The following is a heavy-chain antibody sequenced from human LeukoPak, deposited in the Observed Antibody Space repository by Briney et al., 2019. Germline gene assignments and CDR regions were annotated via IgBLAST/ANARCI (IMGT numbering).Heavy chain of an antibody. CDR1: GFTFSSYA. Sequence: GGSLRLSCAASGFTFSSYAMHWVRQAPGKGLEWVAVISYDGSNKYYADSVKGRFTISRDNSKNTLYLQMNSLRAEDTAVYYCARPHESSVYYYYYMDVWGKGTTVTVSS. J-gene: IGHJ6*03. CDR2: ISYDGSNK. V-gene: IGHV3-30*04. CDR3: ARPHESSVYYYYYMDV.